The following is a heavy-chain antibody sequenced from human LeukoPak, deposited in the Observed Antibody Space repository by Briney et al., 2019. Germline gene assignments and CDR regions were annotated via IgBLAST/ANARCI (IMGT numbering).Heavy chain of an antibody. Sequence: GGSLRLSCAASGFTFSSYGMHWVRQAPGKGLEWVAVISYDGSNKYYADSVKGRFTISRDNSKNTLYLQMNSLRAEDTAVYYCARDYPGIAVADYWGQGTLVTVSS. D-gene: IGHD6-19*01. J-gene: IGHJ4*02. CDR2: ISYDGSNK. CDR1: GFTFSSYG. V-gene: IGHV3-30*03. CDR3: ARDYPGIAVADY.